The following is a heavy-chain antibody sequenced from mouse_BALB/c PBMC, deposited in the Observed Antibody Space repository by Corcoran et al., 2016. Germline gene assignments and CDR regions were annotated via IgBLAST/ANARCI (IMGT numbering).Heavy chain of an antibody. CDR1: GFNIKDTY. CDR2: IDPANGNT. V-gene: IGHV14-3*02. D-gene: IGHD2-1*01. CDR3: GRSREGNYVVY. Sequence: EDQLQQSGAELVKPGASVKLSCTASGFNIKDTYMHWVMQRPEQGLEWIGRIDPANGNTKYDPKFQGKATMTADTSSNTVYLQLSSLTSEATAVYYCGRSREGNYVVYWGQGTTLTVSS. J-gene: IGHJ2*01.